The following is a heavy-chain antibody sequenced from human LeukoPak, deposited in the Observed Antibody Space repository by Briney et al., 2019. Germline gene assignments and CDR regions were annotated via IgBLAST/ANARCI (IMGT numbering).Heavy chain of an antibody. Sequence: SETLSLTCTVSGGSISSSSYYWGWIRQPPGKGLEWIGSIYYSGSTYYNPSLKSRVTISVDTSKNQFSLKLSSVTAADTAVYYCARHQRGYYGSGRYWFDPWGQGTLVTVSS. CDR1: GGSISSSSYY. J-gene: IGHJ5*02. CDR2: IYYSGST. CDR3: ARHQRGYYGSGRYWFDP. V-gene: IGHV4-39*01. D-gene: IGHD3-10*01.